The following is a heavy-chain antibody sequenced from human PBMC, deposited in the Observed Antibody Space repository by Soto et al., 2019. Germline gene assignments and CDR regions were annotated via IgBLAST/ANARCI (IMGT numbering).Heavy chain of an antibody. J-gene: IGHJ4*02. Sequence: SETLSLTCAVSGGSISSSNWWSWVRQTPGKGLEWIAEIYNSGSPNDNPSLKIRVTISVYKSKNQLSLKLISVPAEDTAIYFCARAVALPGLFYFDYWGQGTLVTVSS. CDR2: IYNSGSP. CDR1: GGSISSSNW. CDR3: ARAVALPGLFYFDY. D-gene: IGHD1-1*01. V-gene: IGHV4-4*02.